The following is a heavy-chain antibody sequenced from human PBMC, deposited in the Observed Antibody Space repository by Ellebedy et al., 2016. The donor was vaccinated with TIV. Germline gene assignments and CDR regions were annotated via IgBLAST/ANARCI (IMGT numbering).Heavy chain of an antibody. V-gene: IGHV1-69*13. D-gene: IGHD2-2*01. CDR2: IIPIFGTA. Sequence: SVKVSCXASGGTFSSYAISWVRQAPGQGLEWMGGIIPIFGTANYAQKFQGRVTITADESTSTAYMELSSLRSEDTAVYYCARYCSSTSCYGVHYGMDVWGQGTTVTVSS. CDR3: ARYCSSTSCYGVHYGMDV. CDR1: GGTFSSYA. J-gene: IGHJ6*02.